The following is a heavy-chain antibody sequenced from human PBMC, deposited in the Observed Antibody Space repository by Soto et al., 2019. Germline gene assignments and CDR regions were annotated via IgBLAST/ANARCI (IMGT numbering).Heavy chain of an antibody. J-gene: IGHJ6*02. V-gene: IGHV1-69*01. D-gene: IGHD6-25*01. Sequence: QVQLVQSGAEVKKPGSSVKVSCKASGGTFSSYAISWVRQAPGQGLEWMGGVIPLFGTANYAQKFQGRVTITADESTSTAYMELSSLRSEDTAVYYCARDCGYMSGICYYYYGMDVWRQGTTVTVSS. CDR1: GGTFSSYA. CDR2: VIPLFGTA. CDR3: ARDCGYMSGICYYYYGMDV.